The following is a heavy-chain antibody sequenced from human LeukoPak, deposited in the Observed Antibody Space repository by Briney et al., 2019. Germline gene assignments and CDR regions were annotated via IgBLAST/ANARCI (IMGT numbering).Heavy chain of an antibody. CDR2: ISGNDGDT. V-gene: IGHV1-18*01. CDR3: ARDVPDSWSGFDY. D-gene: IGHD3-3*01. J-gene: IGHJ4*02. CDR1: GYPFTTYG. Sequence: VASVTVSCMASGYPFTTYGLSWERQAPGQGLEWMGQISGNDGDTNYAQKFQGRVTMTTDTATSTAYMELTSLRSDDTAVYYCARDVPDSWSGFDYWGQGTLVTVSP.